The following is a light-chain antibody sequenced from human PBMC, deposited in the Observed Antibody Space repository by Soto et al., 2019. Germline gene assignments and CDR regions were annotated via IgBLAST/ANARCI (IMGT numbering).Light chain of an antibody. Sequence: QPVLTQPPSASETPGQRVTISCSGSSSNIGSNTVNWYQQLPGAAPKLLIYNNILRPSGVPDRISGSKSGTSASLAISGLQSADEANYYCAAWDDSLNGVVFGGGTKVTVL. J-gene: IGLJ2*01. CDR1: SSNIGSNT. CDR3: AAWDDSLNGVV. CDR2: NNI. V-gene: IGLV1-44*01.